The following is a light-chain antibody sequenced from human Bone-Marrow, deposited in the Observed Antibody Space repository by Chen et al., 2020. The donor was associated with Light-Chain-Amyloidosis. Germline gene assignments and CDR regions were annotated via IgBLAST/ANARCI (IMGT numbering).Light chain of an antibody. CDR1: QSVSSN. Sequence: EIVMTQSPATLSASPGERATLSCRASQSVSSNLAWYQQKPGQAPRLLIYGASTRATSIPARFSGSGSGTEFTLTISSLQSEDFAVYYCQQYTKWPPYTFGQGTKLEIK. CDR3: QQYTKWPPYT. V-gene: IGKV3-15*01. J-gene: IGKJ2*01. CDR2: GAS.